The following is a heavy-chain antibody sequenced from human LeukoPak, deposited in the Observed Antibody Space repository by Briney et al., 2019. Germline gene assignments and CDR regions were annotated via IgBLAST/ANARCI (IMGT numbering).Heavy chain of an antibody. CDR3: ARGGIDIVTVPVSNWFDP. CDR1: GYSFINYG. Sequence: ASVKVSCKASGYSFINYGITWVRQAPGQGLEWMGWSSPYNGKTNYAQKFQGRVTMTTQTSTKTAYIELKSLRSDDTAVYYCARGGIDIVTVPVSNWFDPWGRGALVSVSS. J-gene: IGHJ5*02. V-gene: IGHV1-18*01. CDR2: SSPYNGKT. D-gene: IGHD2/OR15-2a*01.